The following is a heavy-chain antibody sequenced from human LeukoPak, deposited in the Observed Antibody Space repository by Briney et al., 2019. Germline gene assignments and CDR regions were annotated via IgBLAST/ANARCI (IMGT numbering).Heavy chain of an antibody. CDR1: GFTFSSYS. V-gene: IGHV3-21*01. Sequence: AGGSLRLSCAASGFTFSSYSMNWVRQAPGKGLEWVSAIDPSSTYIYYADSVKGRFTISRDNAENSLYLQMNSLRVEDTAVYYCARAPTVLVGYCSSSSCQADYWGQGTLVTVSS. CDR2: IDPSSTYI. CDR3: ARAPTVLVGYCSSSSCQADY. J-gene: IGHJ4*02. D-gene: IGHD2-2*01.